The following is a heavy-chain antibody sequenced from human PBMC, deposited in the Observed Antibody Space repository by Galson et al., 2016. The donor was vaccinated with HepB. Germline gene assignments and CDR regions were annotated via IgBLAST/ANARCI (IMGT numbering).Heavy chain of an antibody. D-gene: IGHD2-21*02. CDR2: IHHSGIT. CDR3: ARPFCGGDCTRLYIWFEL. CDR1: GYSIGSGYL. Sequence: SETLSLTCTVSGYSIGSGYLWGWVRQPPGKGLEWIGSIHHSGITHYNPSLKSRVTMSADTSKNQFSLNLSSVTAADTAVYYCARPFCGGDCTRLYIWFELWGHGTLVTVSS. V-gene: IGHV4-38-2*02. J-gene: IGHJ5*02.